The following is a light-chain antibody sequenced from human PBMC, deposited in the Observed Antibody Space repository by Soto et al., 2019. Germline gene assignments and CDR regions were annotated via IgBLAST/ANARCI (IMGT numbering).Light chain of an antibody. J-gene: IGKJ3*01. CDR2: AAS. Sequence: DIQMTQSPSSLSASVGDRVTITCRASQSINNYLNWYRQQPGKAPSLLIYAASSLQTGVPRRFSGGGSGTDFTLTISSLHPEDFATYYCQQTHSTPLTFGPGTKVDTK. V-gene: IGKV1-39*01. CDR1: QSINNY. CDR3: QQTHSTPLT.